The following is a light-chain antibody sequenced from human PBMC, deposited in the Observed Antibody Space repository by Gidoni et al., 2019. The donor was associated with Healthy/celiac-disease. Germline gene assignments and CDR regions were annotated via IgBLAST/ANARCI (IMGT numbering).Light chain of an antibody. CDR2: DAS. V-gene: IGKV3-11*01. CDR1: QSVSSY. J-gene: IGKJ2*01. Sequence: ENVLTQSPATLSLSPGERATLSCRASQSVSSYLAWYQQKPGQAPRPLIYDASNRATGIPARFSGSGSGTDFTLTISSLEPEDFAVYYCQQRSNWPPRYTFGQGTKLEIK. CDR3: QQRSNWPPRYT.